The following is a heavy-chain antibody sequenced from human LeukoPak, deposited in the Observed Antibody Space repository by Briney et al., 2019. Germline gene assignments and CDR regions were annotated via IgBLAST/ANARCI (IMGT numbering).Heavy chain of an antibody. CDR3: ARGTGRYSSSSMYYYYYMDV. CDR2: IKQDGSEK. CDR1: GFTFSSYA. V-gene: IGHV3-7*01. J-gene: IGHJ6*03. Sequence: PGGSLRLSCAASGFTFSSYAMSWVRQAPGKGLEWVANIKQDGSEKYYVDSVKGRFTISRDNAKNSLYLQMNSLRAEDTAVYYCARGTGRYSSSSMYYYYYMDVWGKGTTVTVSS. D-gene: IGHD6-6*01.